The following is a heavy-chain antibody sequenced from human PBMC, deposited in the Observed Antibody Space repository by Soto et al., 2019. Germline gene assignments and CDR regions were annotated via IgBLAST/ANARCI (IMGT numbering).Heavy chain of an antibody. CDR3: ARSLGNRGTDIDY. D-gene: IGHD1-1*01. CDR2: VYYTGST. J-gene: IGHJ4*02. V-gene: IGHV4-59*01. CDR1: GASMNGYY. Sequence: ETLTLTSTVSGASMNGYYCSWIRQPPGKGLEWLGYVYYTGSTNYNPSLKRPITISVDTSKKQFSLSLSSVTAADTAVYFCARSLGNRGTDIDYWGQGTLVTVSS.